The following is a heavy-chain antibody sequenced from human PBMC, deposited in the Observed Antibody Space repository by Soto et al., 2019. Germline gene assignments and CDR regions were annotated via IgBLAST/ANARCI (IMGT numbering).Heavy chain of an antibody. D-gene: IGHD6-13*01. V-gene: IGHV3-21*02. CDR1: GFTFRSFT. CDR2: ISSNSAYI. CDR3: TRDASRDSSARGWFDP. J-gene: IGHJ5*02. Sequence: EVQLVESGGGLVKPGGYLRLSCAASGFTFRSFTMNWVRQAPGKGLEWVSTISSNSAYIYYTDALRGRFTISRDNAKNSLHLQMHSLRAEDTAVYYCTRDASRDSSARGWFDPWGPGTLVTVSS.